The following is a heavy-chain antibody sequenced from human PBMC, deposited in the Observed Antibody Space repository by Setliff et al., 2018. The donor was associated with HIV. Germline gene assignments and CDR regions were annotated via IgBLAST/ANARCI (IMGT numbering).Heavy chain of an antibody. V-gene: IGHV4-39*02. D-gene: IGHD2-21*02. J-gene: IGHJ4*02. CDR1: GGPITSSTYY. CDR3: AREGDGIDF. Sequence: SETLSLTCTVSGGPITSSTYYWGWIRQPPGKGLEWIGTVHYTGNTYHNPSLKSRVTISVEVSKNQISLKLTAVTAADSAVYYCAREGDGIDFWGQGTLVTVSS. CDR2: VHYTGNT.